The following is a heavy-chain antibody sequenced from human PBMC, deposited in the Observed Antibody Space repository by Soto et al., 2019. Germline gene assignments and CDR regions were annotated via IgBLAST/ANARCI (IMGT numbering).Heavy chain of an antibody. D-gene: IGHD3-22*01. CDR1: GGTPSNSA. Sequence: QVHLLLQSGAEVKKPGSSVKVSCKASGGTPSNSAISWVRQAPGQGLEWMGGIIPVFGLVKYAQNFQGRVTITADESTNTAYMELSSLRPEDTAVYYCAGCRIVVVGSRAYDGIDVWGQGTTVTVSS. V-gene: IGHV1-69*01. J-gene: IGHJ6*02. CDR2: IIPVFGLV. CDR3: AGCRIVVVGSRAYDGIDV.